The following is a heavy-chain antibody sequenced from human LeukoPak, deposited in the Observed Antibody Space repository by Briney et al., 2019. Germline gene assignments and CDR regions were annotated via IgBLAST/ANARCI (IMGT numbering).Heavy chain of an antibody. D-gene: IGHD2-2*02. J-gene: IGHJ4*02. CDR2: ISSSSSTI. CDR3: ARGAGAIGY. CDR1: GFTFSSYS. Sequence: PGGSLRLSCAASGFTFSSYSMNWVRQAPGKGLEWVSYISSSSSTIYYADSVKGRFTISRDNAKNSLYLQMNSLRAEDTAVYYCARGAGAIGYWGQGTLVTVSS. V-gene: IGHV3-48*01.